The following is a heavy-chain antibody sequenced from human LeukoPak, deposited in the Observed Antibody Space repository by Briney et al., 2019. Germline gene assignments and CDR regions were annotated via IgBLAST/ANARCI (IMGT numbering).Heavy chain of an antibody. D-gene: IGHD4-23*01. Sequence: PGGSLRLSCAASGFTFSSYSMNWVRQAPGKGLEWVSYIGTTTSTIYYADSVKGRFTLSRDNAKNSLYLQMNSLRDEDTAVYYCARHDYGGNSGDYWGQGTLVTVSS. CDR3: ARHDYGGNSGDY. CDR2: IGTTTSTI. V-gene: IGHV3-48*02. J-gene: IGHJ4*02. CDR1: GFTFSSYS.